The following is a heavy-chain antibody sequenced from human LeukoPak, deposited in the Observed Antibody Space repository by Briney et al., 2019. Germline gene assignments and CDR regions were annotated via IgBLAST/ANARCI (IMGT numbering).Heavy chain of an antibody. D-gene: IGHD3-22*01. CDR3: ARTYYYDSSGYYYTLFDY. Sequence: SETLSLTCTVSGGSISSSSYYWGWIRQPPGKGLEWIGEINHSGSTNYNPSLKSRVTISVDTSKNQFSLKLSSVTAADTAVYYCARTYYYDSSGYYYTLFDYWGQGTLVTVSS. CDR1: GGSISSSSYY. J-gene: IGHJ4*02. V-gene: IGHV4-39*07. CDR2: INHSGST.